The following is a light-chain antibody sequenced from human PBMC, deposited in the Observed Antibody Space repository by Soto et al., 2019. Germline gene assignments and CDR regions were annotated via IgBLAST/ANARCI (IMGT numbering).Light chain of an antibody. CDR3: QTWGTGIRV. CDR2: LNSDGSH. J-gene: IGLJ2*01. Sequence: QLVLTQSTSASASLGASVKLTCTLSSGHSSYAIAWHQQQPEKGPRYLMKLNSDGSHSKGYGIPDRFSGSSSGAERYLTISSLQSEDEADYYCQTWGTGIRVFGGRTKLTVL. CDR1: SGHSSYA. V-gene: IGLV4-69*01.